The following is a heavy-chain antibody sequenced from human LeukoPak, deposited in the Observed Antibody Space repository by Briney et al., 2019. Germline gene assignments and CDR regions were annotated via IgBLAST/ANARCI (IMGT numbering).Heavy chain of an antibody. V-gene: IGHV4-59*01. J-gene: IGHJ6*02. Sequence: PSETLSLTCIVSGDSISSYYWSWIRQPPGKGLEWIGYIFYSGSTNYNPSLESRVTISIDTSKNQFSLRLSSVTAADTAVFYCTRVRWELGYYYGMDVWGQGTTVTVSS. D-gene: IGHD1-26*01. CDR1: GDSISSYY. CDR3: TRVRWELGYYYGMDV. CDR2: IFYSGST.